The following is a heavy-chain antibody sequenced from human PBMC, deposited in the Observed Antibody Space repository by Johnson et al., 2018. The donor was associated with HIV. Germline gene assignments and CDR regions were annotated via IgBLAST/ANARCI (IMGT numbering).Heavy chain of an antibody. CDR3: ATADRDAFDI. J-gene: IGHJ3*02. CDR2: IYTDGST. Sequence: VQLVESGGGLIQPGGSLRLSCAVSGFTVSSNYMSWVRQAPGKGLEWVSVIYTDGSTYYTDSVKGRFTISSDNPKNTLFLQMTSLRAEDTGVYYCATADRDAFDIWGQVTMVTVSS. V-gene: IGHV3-53*01. CDR1: GFTVSSNY.